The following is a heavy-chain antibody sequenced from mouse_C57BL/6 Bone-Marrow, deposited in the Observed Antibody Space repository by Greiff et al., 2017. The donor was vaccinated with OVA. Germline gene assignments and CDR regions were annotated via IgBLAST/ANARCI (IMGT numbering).Heavy chain of an antibody. CDR1: GFTFSNYW. CDR2: IRLKSDNYAT. J-gene: IGHJ3*01. CDR3: TKLVLWFSY. D-gene: IGHD4-1*01. V-gene: IGHV6-3*01. Sequence: EVQGVESGGGLVQPGGSMKLSCVASGFTFSNYWMNWVRQSPEKGLEWVAQIRLKSDNYATHYAESVKGRFTISRDDSKSSVYLQMNNLRAEDTGIYYCTKLVLWFSYWGQGTLVTVSA.